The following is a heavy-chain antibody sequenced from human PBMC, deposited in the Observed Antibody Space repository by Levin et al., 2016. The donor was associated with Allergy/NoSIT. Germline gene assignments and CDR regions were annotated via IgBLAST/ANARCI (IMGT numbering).Heavy chain of an antibody. CDR3: ARSVVATLLGFDY. CDR1: GFTFSSYG. J-gene: IGHJ4*02. Sequence: GESLKISCAASGFTFSSYGMHWVRQAPGKGLEWVAVISYDGSNKYYADSVKGRFTISRDNSKNTLYLQMNSLRAEDTAVYYCARSVVATLLGFDYWGQGTLVTVSS. CDR2: ISYDGSNK. V-gene: IGHV3-30*03. D-gene: IGHD5-12*01.